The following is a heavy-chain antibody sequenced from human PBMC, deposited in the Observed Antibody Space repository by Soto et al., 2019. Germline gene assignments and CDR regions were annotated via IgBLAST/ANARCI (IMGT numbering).Heavy chain of an antibody. CDR2: IYYSGST. CDR1: GGSISSYY. Sequence: SETLSLTCSVSGGSISSYYWSWIRQPPGKGLEWIGYIYYSGSTNYNPSLKSRVTISVDTSKNQFSLKLSSVTAADTAVYYCASDQNYYDSSGYSYGMDVWGQGTTVTVSS. D-gene: IGHD3-22*01. CDR3: ASDQNYYDSSGYSYGMDV. V-gene: IGHV4-59*01. J-gene: IGHJ6*02.